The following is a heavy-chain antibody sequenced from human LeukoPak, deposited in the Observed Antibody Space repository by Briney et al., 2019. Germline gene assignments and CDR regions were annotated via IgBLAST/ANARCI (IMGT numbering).Heavy chain of an antibody. CDR2: IWYDGSNK. V-gene: IGHV3-33*01. Sequence: GGSLRVSCAASGFSFSSYGMHWVRQAPGKWLEWVAVIWYDGSNKYYADSVKGRFTISRDNSKNTLYLQMNSLRAEDTAVYYCARDLRTSLDYWGQGTLVTVSS. CDR3: ARDLRTSLDY. D-gene: IGHD5/OR15-5a*01. CDR1: GFSFSSYG. J-gene: IGHJ4*02.